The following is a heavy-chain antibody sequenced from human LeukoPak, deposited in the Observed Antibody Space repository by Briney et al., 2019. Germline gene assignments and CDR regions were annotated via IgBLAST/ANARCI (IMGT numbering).Heavy chain of an antibody. V-gene: IGHV3-74*01. J-gene: IGHJ4*02. Sequence: AGGSLRLSCAASGFTFSSYWMHWVRQAPGKGLVWVSRINSDGSSTSYADSVKGRFTISRDNAKNTLYLQMNSLRAEDTAVYYCAKSGGYGLIDYWGQGTRVTVSS. CDR1: GFTFSSYW. CDR2: INSDGSST. D-gene: IGHD1-26*01. CDR3: AKSGGYGLIDY.